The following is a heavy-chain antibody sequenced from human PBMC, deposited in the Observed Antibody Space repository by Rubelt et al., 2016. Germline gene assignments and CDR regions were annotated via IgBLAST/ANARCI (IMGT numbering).Heavy chain of an antibody. CDR3: ARTPVVPAAEGWFDP. V-gene: IGHV4-34*01. D-gene: IGHD2-2*01. Sequence: QVQLQQWGAGLLKPSETLSLTCAVYGGSFSGYYWSWIRQPPGKGLAWIGEINHSGSTNYNPSLKSRGTISVDTSKNQFSLKLSSVTAADTAVYYCARTPVVPAAEGWFDPWGQGTLVTVSS. J-gene: IGHJ5*02. CDR1: GGSFSGYY. CDR2: INHSGST.